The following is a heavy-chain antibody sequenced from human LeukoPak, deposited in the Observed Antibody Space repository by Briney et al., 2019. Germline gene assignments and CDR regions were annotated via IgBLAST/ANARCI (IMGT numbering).Heavy chain of an antibody. CDR2: IYSKPDGGAT. D-gene: IGHD3-10*01. CDR3: TTYGTGYFHH. V-gene: IGHV3-15*01. Sequence: PGGSLRPSCTASGFTFSDAWLSWVRQAPGKGLEWVGRIYSKPDGGATDYAAPVKSRFTISLDDSKTTLYLQMNSLKIEDTAVYYCTTYGTGYFHHWGQGTLVTVSS. J-gene: IGHJ1*01. CDR1: GFTFSDAW.